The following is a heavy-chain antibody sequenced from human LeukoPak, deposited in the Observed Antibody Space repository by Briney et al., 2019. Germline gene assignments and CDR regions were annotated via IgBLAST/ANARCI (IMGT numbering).Heavy chain of an antibody. CDR1: GFTFGDHA. CDR3: TRGPIQQWLYYGMDV. Sequence: GRSLRLSCTASGFTFGDHAMSWVRQAPGKGLEWVGFIRSKAYGGTTEYAASVKGRFTISRDDSKSIAYLQTNSLETEDTAVYYYTRGPIQQWLYYGMDVWGQGTTVTVSS. CDR2: IRSKAYGGTT. D-gene: IGHD5-18*01. J-gene: IGHJ6*02. V-gene: IGHV3-49*04.